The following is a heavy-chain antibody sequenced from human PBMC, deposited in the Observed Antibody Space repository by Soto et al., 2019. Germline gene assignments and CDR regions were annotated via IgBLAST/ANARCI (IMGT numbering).Heavy chain of an antibody. D-gene: IGHD3-16*02. CDR3: ARADRHTGFMITFGGVIFIDY. V-gene: IGHV3-23*01. CDR1: GFTFSSYA. J-gene: IGHJ4*02. CDR2: ISCSSGST. Sequence: GGLRLSCAASGFTFSSYAMSWVRQAPGKGLEWVSAISCSSGSTYYADSVKGRFTISRDNAKNSLYLQMNSLRAEDTAVYYCARADRHTGFMITFGGVIFIDYWGQGTLVTVSS.